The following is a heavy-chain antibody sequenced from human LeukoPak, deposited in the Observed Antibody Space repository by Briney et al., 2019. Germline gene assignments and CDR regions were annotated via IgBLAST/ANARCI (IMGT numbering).Heavy chain of an antibody. CDR2: INPSGGST. Sequence: ASVKVSCKASGYTFTGYYMHWVRQAPGQGLEWMGIINPSGGSTSYAQKFQGRVTMTRDTSIRTAYMELSRLRSDDTAVYYCARFGCSSTSCLNEFDYWGQGTLVTVSS. CDR3: ARFGCSSTSCLNEFDY. J-gene: IGHJ4*02. D-gene: IGHD2-2*01. V-gene: IGHV1-2*02. CDR1: GYTFTGYY.